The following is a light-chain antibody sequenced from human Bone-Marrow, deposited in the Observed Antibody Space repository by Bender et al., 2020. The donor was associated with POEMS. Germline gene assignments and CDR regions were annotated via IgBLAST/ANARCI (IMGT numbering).Light chain of an antibody. CDR1: NIGTTS. CDR2: DDS. Sequence: SYVLTQPPSVSVAPGQTARITCGGTNIGTTSVHWYQQRPGQAPVLVIYDDSDRPSGIPERFSGSNSGNTATLTISGTQAMDEADYYCSSYTSGSTWVFGGGTKLTVL. J-gene: IGLJ3*02. V-gene: IGLV3-21*02. CDR3: SSYTSGSTWV.